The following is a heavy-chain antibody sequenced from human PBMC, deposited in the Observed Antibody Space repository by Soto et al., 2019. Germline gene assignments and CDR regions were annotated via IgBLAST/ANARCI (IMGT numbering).Heavy chain of an antibody. CDR2: INAGSGNT. CDR3: ARVRGGGGITMVRGVTYPYFDY. Sequence: ASVKVSCKASGYTFTSYAMHWVRQAPGQRFEWMGWINAGSGNTKYSQKFQGRVTITRDTSASTAYMELSSLRSEDTAVYYCARVRGGGGITMVRGVTYPYFDYWGQGTLVTVSS. CDR1: GYTFTSYA. V-gene: IGHV1-3*01. J-gene: IGHJ4*02. D-gene: IGHD3-10*01.